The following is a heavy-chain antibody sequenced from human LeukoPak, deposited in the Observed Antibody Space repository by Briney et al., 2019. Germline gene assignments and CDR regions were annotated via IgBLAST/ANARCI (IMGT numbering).Heavy chain of an antibody. CDR2: IYPGDSDT. Sequence: GESLKISCKGSGYSFTSYWIGWVRQMPGKGLEWMGIIYPGDSDTRYSPSFQGQVTISADKSISTAYLQWSSLKASDTAMYYCAGQGLMTTPGIDAFGIWGQGTMVTVSS. CDR3: AGQGLMTTPGIDAFGI. J-gene: IGHJ3*02. D-gene: IGHD2-15*01. CDR1: GYSFTSYW. V-gene: IGHV5-51*01.